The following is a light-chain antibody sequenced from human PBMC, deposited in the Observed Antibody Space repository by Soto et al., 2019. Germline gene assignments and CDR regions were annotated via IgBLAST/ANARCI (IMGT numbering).Light chain of an antibody. CDR2: GAA. Sequence: EIVLTQSPGTLSVSPGERATLSCRASQSVSSSYLAWYQQKPGQAPRLLMYGAASRATGIPDRFSGSGSGTDFTLTISRLEPEDFAVYYCQRYGSSYTFGQGTKLEIK. CDR3: QRYGSSYT. V-gene: IGKV3-20*01. CDR1: QSVSSSY. J-gene: IGKJ2*01.